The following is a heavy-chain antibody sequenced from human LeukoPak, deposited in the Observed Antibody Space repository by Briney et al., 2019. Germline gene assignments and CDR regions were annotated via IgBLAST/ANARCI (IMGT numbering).Heavy chain of an antibody. J-gene: IGHJ6*03. Sequence: SETLSLTCTVSGGSISSYYWGWIRQPPGKGLEWIGYIYYSGSTNYNPSLKSRVTISVDTSKNQFSLKLSSVTAADTAVYFCARDWGVGGRPGYMDVWGKGTTVTVSS. CDR1: GGSISSYY. CDR2: IYYSGST. D-gene: IGHD6-6*01. CDR3: ARDWGVGGRPGYMDV. V-gene: IGHV4-59*01.